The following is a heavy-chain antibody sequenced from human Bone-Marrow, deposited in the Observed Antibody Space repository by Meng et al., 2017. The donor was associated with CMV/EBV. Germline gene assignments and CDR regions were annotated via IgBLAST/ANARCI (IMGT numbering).Heavy chain of an antibody. CDR3: ARDKLTFGYETLAASYFDY. D-gene: IGHD3-16*01. CDR1: GFTFSSYS. Sequence: GGSLRLSCAASGFTFSSYSMNWVRQAPGKGLEWVSSVRSDSDYTTYADLVKGRFTIYRDDAKNSVYLLMNSLRVEDTATYFCARDKLTFGYETLAASYFDYWGQGALVTVSS. V-gene: IGHV3-21*01. CDR2: VRSDSDYT. J-gene: IGHJ4*02.